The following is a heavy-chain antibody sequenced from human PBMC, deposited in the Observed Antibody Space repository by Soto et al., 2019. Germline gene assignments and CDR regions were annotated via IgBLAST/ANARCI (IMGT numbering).Heavy chain of an antibody. V-gene: IGHV4-39*01. Sequence: PSEIMSLTCTVSGGSISNSSCYWGWIRQHPGKGLEWIGSIYYSGRTYYNPSLKSRVTISVDTSNNQFSLKLSSVTAADTAVYYCARHDVSYGQYNWFDPWGQGTLVTVSS. D-gene: IGHD5-18*01. CDR2: IYYSGRT. J-gene: IGHJ5*02. CDR1: GGSISNSSCY. CDR3: ARHDVSYGQYNWFDP.